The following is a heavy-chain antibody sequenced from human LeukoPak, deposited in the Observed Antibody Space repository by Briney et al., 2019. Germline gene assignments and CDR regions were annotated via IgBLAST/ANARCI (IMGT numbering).Heavy chain of an antibody. CDR3: ATQVQLWSPFDY. J-gene: IGHJ4*02. Sequence: GGSLRLSCAASGFTFSSYAMSWVRQAPGKGLEWVSAISGSGGSTYYADSVKGRFAISRDNSKNTLYLQMNSLRAEDTAVYYCATQVQLWSPFDYWGQGTLVTVSS. V-gene: IGHV3-23*01. CDR1: GFTFSSYA. CDR2: ISGSGGST. D-gene: IGHD5-18*01.